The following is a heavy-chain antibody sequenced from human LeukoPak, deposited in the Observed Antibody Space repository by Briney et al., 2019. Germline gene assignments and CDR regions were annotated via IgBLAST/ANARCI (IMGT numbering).Heavy chain of an antibody. V-gene: IGHV3-23*01. CDR2: ISGSGGST. CDR1: GFTFSSYA. CDR3: ARDNSRWLHNQGLDY. Sequence: PGGSLRLSCAASGFTFSSYAMRWVRQAPGKGLEWVSAISGSGGSTYYADSVKGRFTISRDNSKNTLYLQMNSLRAEDTAVYYCARDNSRWLHNQGLDYWGQGTLVTVSS. J-gene: IGHJ4*02. D-gene: IGHD5-24*01.